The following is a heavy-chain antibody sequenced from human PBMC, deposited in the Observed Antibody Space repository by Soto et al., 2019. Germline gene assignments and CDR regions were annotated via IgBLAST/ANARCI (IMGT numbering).Heavy chain of an antibody. V-gene: IGHV1-18*01. Sequence: QVQLVQSGAEVKKPGASVKVSCKASGYTFTSYGISWVRQAPGQGLEWMGWISAYNGNTNYAQKLQGGVTMITDTSTSTAYMELRSLRSDDTAVYYCARDTMIVVVTNDAFDIWGQGTMVTVSS. CDR1: GYTFTSYG. CDR3: ARDTMIVVVTNDAFDI. J-gene: IGHJ3*02. D-gene: IGHD3-22*01. CDR2: ISAYNGNT.